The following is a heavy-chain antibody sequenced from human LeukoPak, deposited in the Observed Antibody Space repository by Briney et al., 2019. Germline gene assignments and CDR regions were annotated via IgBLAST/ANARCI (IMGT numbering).Heavy chain of an antibody. CDR1: GCTFSSYS. Sequence: KPGGSLRLSCAASGCTFSSYSMNWVRQAPGKGLEWVSSISSSSSYIYYADSVKGRFTISRDNARNSLYLQMNILRAEDTAVYYCARDPRIAAAGRFDPWGQGTLVTVSS. D-gene: IGHD6-13*01. CDR3: ARDPRIAAAGRFDP. V-gene: IGHV3-21*01. J-gene: IGHJ5*02. CDR2: ISSSSSYI.